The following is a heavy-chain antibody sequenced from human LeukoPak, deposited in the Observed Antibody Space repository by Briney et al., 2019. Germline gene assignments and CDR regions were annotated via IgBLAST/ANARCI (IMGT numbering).Heavy chain of an antibody. J-gene: IGHJ6*02. CDR2: ISTTGNTI. V-gene: IGHV3-11*01. Sequence: GGSLSLSFAASEFPFSYFYMRWIRPAPGKGLEWISYISTTGNTIYYADSVKGRFAISRDNAKNSLYLQMSSLRAEDTAVYYCARGDGSYYYGMDVWGQGTTVTVSS. CDR1: EFPFSYFY. CDR3: ARGDGSYYYGMDV.